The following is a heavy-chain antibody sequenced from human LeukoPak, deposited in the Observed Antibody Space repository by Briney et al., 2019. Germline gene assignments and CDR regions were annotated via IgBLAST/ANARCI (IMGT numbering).Heavy chain of an antibody. Sequence: GGSLRLSCAASGFTFRSYGMHWVRQAPGKGLEYVAAISSNGGSTDYANSVKGRFTISRDNSKDTLYLQMGSLRAEDMAVYYCARISSSYDYDYWGQGTLVTVSS. J-gene: IGHJ4*02. CDR2: ISSNGGST. V-gene: IGHV3-64*01. CDR3: ARISSSYDYDY. CDR1: GFTFRSYG. D-gene: IGHD6-6*01.